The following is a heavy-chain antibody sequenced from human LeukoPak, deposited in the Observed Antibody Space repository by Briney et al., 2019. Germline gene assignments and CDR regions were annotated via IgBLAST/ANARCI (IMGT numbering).Heavy chain of an antibody. Sequence: PSETLSLTCAVYGGSFSGYYWSWIRQPPGKGLEWIGEIKHSGSTNYNPSLKSRVTISVDTSKNQFSLKLSSVTAADTAVYYCARVGVTIVDFDYWGQGTLVTVSS. CDR2: IKHSGST. D-gene: IGHD3-22*01. J-gene: IGHJ4*02. CDR1: GGSFSGYY. CDR3: ARVGVTIVDFDY. V-gene: IGHV4-34*01.